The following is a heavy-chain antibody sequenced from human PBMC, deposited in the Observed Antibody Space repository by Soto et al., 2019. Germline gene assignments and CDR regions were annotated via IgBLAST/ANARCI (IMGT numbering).Heavy chain of an antibody. J-gene: IGHJ3*02. CDR1: GFTFSSYW. CDR2: INSDGSST. Sequence: PGGSLRLSCAASGFTFSSYWMHWVRQAPGKGLAWVSRINSDGSSTSYADSVKGRFTISRDNAKNTLYLQMNSLRAEDTAVYYCARDAPVADHAFDIWGQGTMVTVSS. D-gene: IGHD5-12*01. V-gene: IGHV3-74*01. CDR3: ARDAPVADHAFDI.